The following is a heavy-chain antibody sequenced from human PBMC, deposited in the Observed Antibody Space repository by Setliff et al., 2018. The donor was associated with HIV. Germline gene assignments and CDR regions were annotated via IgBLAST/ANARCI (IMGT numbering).Heavy chain of an antibody. J-gene: IGHJ6*03. D-gene: IGHD3-10*01. V-gene: IGHV3-20*04. CDR1: GFTFNSYW. CDR2: TSWSGAST. Sequence: PGGSLRLSCVASGFTFNSYWMYWVRQVPGKGLEWVSGTSWSGASTGYGDSVKGRFIMSRDNAKNSVYLQMNSLRAEDTALSYCARDDRDYSGSGGGRYMDVWGEGTPVTVSS. CDR3: ARDDRDYSGSGGGRYMDV.